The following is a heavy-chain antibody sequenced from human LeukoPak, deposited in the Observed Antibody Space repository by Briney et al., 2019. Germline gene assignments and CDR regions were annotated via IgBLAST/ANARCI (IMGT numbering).Heavy chain of an antibody. CDR1: GGSVSSGSYY. CDR3: AKTPAATTSDY. Sequence: SETLSLTCTVSGGSVSSGSYYWSWIRQPPGKGLEWIGYIYYGGSTNYNPSLKSRVAISVDTSKNQFSLKLSSVTAADTAVYYCAKTPAATTSDYWGQGTLVTVSS. CDR2: IYYGGST. J-gene: IGHJ4*02. D-gene: IGHD2-15*01. V-gene: IGHV4-61*01.